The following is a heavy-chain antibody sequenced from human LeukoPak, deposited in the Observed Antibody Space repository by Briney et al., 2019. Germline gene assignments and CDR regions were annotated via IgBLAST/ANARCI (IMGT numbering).Heavy chain of an antibody. D-gene: IGHD4-17*01. V-gene: IGHV4-34*01. CDR2: INHSGST. CDR1: GGTFSGYY. Sequence: PSETLSLTCAVYGGTFSGYYWSWIRQPPGKGLEWIGEINHSGSTNYNPSLKSRVTISVDTSKNQFSLKLSSVTAADTAVYYCARGYYGDYSAAGNYYYYYMDVWGKGTTVTVSS. J-gene: IGHJ6*03. CDR3: ARGYYGDYSAAGNYYYYYMDV.